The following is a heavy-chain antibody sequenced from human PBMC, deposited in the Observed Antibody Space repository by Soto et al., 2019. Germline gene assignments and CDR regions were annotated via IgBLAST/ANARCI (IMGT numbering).Heavy chain of an antibody. CDR2: IYYSGST. Sequence: SETLSLTCTVSGGSISSYFWSWIRQPPGKGLEWIGYIYYSGSTNYNPSLKSRVTISVDTSKNQFSLKLSSVTAADTAVYYCDRIYGPTLDYWGPGTLVPVSS. CDR3: DRIYGPTLDY. D-gene: IGHD2-15*01. CDR1: GGSISSYF. V-gene: IGHV4-59*01. J-gene: IGHJ4*02.